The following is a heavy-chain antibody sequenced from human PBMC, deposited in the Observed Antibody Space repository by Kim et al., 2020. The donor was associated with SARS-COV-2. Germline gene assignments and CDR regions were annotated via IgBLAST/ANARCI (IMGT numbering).Heavy chain of an antibody. V-gene: IGHV4-59*01. D-gene: IGHD6-13*01. CDR3: ARLANWFDP. Sequence: GCTNSNPTHKSRVTISVDTSRNQFSLKLCSVTAADTAVYYCARLANWFDPWGQGTLVTVSS. CDR2: GCT. J-gene: IGHJ5*02.